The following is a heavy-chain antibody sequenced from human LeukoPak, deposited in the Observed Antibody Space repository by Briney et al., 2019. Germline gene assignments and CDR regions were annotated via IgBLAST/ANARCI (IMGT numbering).Heavy chain of an antibody. J-gene: IGHJ5*02. CDR3: ARDPKKYGDYRGWFDP. CDR1: GGSISSSSHY. CDR2: IYYSGYT. V-gene: IGHV4-39*07. D-gene: IGHD4-17*01. Sequence: PSETLSLTCTVSGGSISSSSHYWGWIRQSPGKGLGWSGSIYYSGYTYHTPSLKSRVTISVATSKNQFSLKVSSVTAADTAVYYCARDPKKYGDYRGWFDPSGQGTLVTVSS.